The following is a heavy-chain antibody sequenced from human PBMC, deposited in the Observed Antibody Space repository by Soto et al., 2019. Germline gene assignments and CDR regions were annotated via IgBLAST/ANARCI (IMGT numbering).Heavy chain of an antibody. CDR3: ARDPPATRHGMDV. CDR1: GVTVSSNY. J-gene: IGHJ6*02. CDR2: IYSGGST. Sequence: EVQLVETGGGLIQPGGSLRLYCAASGVTVSSNYMSWVRQAPGKGLEWVSVIYSGGSTYYADSVRGRFTISRDNSKNTLYLQMKSLRAEDTAVYYCARDPPATRHGMDVWGQGTTVTVSS. V-gene: IGHV3-53*02.